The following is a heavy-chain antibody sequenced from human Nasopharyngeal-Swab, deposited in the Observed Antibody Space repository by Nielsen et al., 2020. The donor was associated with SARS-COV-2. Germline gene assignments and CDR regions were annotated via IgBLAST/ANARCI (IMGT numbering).Heavy chain of an antibody. J-gene: IGHJ6*02. V-gene: IGHV3-23*01. CDR3: AKAPYLRGLDV. D-gene: IGHD2-21*01. CDR2: ISGSGDTT. Sequence: GESLKISCEASGFTFSSYAMSWVRQAPGKGLEWVSIISGSGDTTYYADSVKDRFTISRDNSKNTLYMQTNSLRVEDTAVYYCAKAPYLRGLDVWGRGTTVTVSS. CDR1: GFTFSSYA.